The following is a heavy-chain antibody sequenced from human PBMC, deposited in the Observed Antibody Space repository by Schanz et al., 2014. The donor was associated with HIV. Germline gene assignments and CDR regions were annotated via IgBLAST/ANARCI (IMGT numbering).Heavy chain of an antibody. CDR1: GYTFTSQY. J-gene: IGHJ4*02. CDR3: ARGYCGGGTCYSGDY. V-gene: IGHV1-18*01. CDR2: ISGYIGNT. D-gene: IGHD2-15*01. Sequence: QVQLVQSGAEVKKPGASVKVSCKASGYTFTSQYMHWVRQAPGQGLEWMGWISGYIGNTNYAQNLQGRVTMTTDTLTSTVYMELRSLRSDDTAVYYCARGYCGGGTCYSGDYWGQGTLVTVSS.